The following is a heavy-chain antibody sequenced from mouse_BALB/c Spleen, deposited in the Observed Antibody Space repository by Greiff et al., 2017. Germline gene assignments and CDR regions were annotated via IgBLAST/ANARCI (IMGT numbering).Heavy chain of an antibody. CDR2: SRNKANDYTT. V-gene: IGHV7-1*02. J-gene: IGHJ1*01. Sequence: EVKVVESGGGLVQPGGSLRLSCATSGFTFSDFYMEWVRQPPGKRLEWIAASRNKANDYTTEYSASVKGRFIVSRDTSQSILYLQMNALRAEDTAIYYCARGIYYDYDGSWYFDVWGAGTTVTVSS. D-gene: IGHD2-4*01. CDR3: ARGIYYDYDGSWYFDV. CDR1: GFTFSDFY.